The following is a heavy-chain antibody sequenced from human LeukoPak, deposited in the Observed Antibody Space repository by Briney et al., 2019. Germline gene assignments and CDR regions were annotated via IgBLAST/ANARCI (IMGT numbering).Heavy chain of an antibody. J-gene: IGHJ4*02. CDR1: GFTFSTYS. CDR3: ARALYSSAWYGGFDY. D-gene: IGHD6-19*01. V-gene: IGHV3-48*01. CDR2: ISSSSSTI. Sequence: GGSLRLSCAASGFTFSTYSMNWVRQAPGKGLEWVSYISSSSSTIYYADSVKGRFAISRDNAKNSLYLQMNSLRAEDTAVYYCARALYSSAWYGGFDYWGQGTLVTVSS.